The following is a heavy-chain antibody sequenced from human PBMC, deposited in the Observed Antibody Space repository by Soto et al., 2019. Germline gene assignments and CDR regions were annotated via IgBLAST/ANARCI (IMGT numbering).Heavy chain of an antibody. CDR1: GASIRSTTYY. V-gene: IGHV4-39*01. J-gene: IGHJ4*02. Sequence: QLPLQESGPGLVKPSATLSLTCSVSGASIRSTTYYWGWIRQPPGKGLEWIGSIYYRGSTHYSPYIRSPIIISLYTSANPFSLKLSSVTAADTAVYYCTRHEGGAAADRPLDYWGQGTLVSASS. CDR2: IYYRGST. CDR3: TRHEGGAAADRPLDY. D-gene: IGHD6-13*01.